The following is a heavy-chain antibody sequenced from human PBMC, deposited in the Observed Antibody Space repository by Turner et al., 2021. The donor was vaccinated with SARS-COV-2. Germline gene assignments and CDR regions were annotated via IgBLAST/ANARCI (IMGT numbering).Heavy chain of an antibody. CDR1: GGSISSSSYY. J-gene: IGHJ6*02. Sequence: QLQLQESGPGLVKPSEPLSLTFSVSGGSISSSSYYWGWIRQPPGKGLEWIGSIYYSGSTYYNPSLKSRVTISVDTSKNQFSLKLSSVTAADTAVYYCAIAPNYYYGMDVWGQGTTVTVSS. CDR2: IYYSGST. CDR3: AIAPNYYYGMDV. V-gene: IGHV4-39*01.